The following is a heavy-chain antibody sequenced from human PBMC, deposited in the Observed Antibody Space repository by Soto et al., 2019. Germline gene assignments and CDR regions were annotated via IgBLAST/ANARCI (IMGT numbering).Heavy chain of an antibody. CDR3: ARDRRYDYVWGTEGFDP. D-gene: IGHD3-16*01. CDR1: GFTVSSNY. Sequence: GGSLRLSCAASGFTVSSNYMSWVRQAPGKGLEWVSVIYSGGSTYYADSVKGRFTISRDNSKNTLYLQMNSLRAENTAVYYCARDRRYDYVWGTEGFDPWGQGTLVTVSS. V-gene: IGHV3-53*01. J-gene: IGHJ5*02. CDR2: IYSGGST.